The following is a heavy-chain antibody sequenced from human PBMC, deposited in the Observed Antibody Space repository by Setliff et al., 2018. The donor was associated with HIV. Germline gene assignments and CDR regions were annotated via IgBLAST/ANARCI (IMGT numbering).Heavy chain of an antibody. Sequence: GASVKVSCKVSGYTLTELSMHWVRQAPGKGLEWMGGFDPEDGGTIYAQKFQGRVTMTEDTSTDTAYMELSSLRSEDTAVYYCATDRTLGYCSSTSCSNAFDIWGQGTMVTV. J-gene: IGHJ3*02. CDR3: ATDRTLGYCSSTSCSNAFDI. V-gene: IGHV1-24*01. CDR1: GYTLTELS. CDR2: FDPEDGGT. D-gene: IGHD2-2*01.